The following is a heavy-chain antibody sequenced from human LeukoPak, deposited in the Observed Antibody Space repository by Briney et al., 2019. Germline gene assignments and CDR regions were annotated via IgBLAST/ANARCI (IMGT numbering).Heavy chain of an antibody. CDR1: GFTFNTYW. J-gene: IGHJ3*02. CDR3: VRQALDAFDM. V-gene: IGHV3-74*01. Sequence: GGSLRLSCAASGFTFNTYWMHWVRQAPGKGLVWVSRINSDGSSTNYADSVKGRFTISRDNAKNTVYLQMNSLRADDTAVYYCVRQALDAFDMWGQGTVVTVSS. CDR2: INSDGSST.